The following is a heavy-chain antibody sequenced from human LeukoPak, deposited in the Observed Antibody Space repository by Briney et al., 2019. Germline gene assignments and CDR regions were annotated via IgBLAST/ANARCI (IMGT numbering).Heavy chain of an antibody. Sequence: GASVKVSCKASGYTFTSYYMHWVRQAPGQGLEWMAMINPSSGRTNYAQKFQGRVTMTTDTSTSTAYMEVRSLRSDDTAVFYCARVGILTGYYFFDSWGQGTLVTVSS. V-gene: IGHV1-46*01. D-gene: IGHD3-9*01. J-gene: IGHJ4*02. CDR2: INPSSGRT. CDR3: ARVGILTGYYFFDS. CDR1: GYTFTSYY.